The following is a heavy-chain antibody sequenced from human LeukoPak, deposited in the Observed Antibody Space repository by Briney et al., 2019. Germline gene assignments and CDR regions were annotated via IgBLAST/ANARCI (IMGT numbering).Heavy chain of an antibody. CDR2: IYYSETT. V-gene: IGHV4-39*01. CDR1: GGSINTANYY. Sequence: SETLSLTCTVSGGSINTANYYWGWLRQPPGKGLEWIGSIYYSETTYDNPSLKSRVTLSIETSKNQFSLRLSSVTASDTAVYYCARQRADYYYYYVDVWGEGTAVAVS. J-gene: IGHJ6*03. CDR3: ARQRADYYYYYVDV.